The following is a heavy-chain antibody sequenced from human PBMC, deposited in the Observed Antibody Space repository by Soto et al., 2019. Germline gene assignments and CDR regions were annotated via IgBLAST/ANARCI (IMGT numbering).Heavy chain of an antibody. V-gene: IGHV1-2*04. CDR1: GYTFTGYY. J-gene: IGHJ5*02. CDR3: ARGDSSGGSCYSITYNWFDP. Sequence: QVQLVQSGAEVKKPGVSVKVSCKASGYTFTGYYMHWVRQAPGQGPEWMGWINPSSGGTNYAQKFQGWVTRTSATSISTAYMALRRLRSDDTAVYYCARGDSSGGSCYSITYNWFDPWGQGTPVTVSS. D-gene: IGHD2-15*01. CDR2: INPSSGGT.